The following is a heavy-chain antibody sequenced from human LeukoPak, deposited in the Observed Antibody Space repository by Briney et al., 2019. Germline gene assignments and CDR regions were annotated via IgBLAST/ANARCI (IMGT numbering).Heavy chain of an antibody. J-gene: IGHJ4*02. V-gene: IGHV3-23*01. D-gene: IGHD3-22*01. CDR2: SSGSGDET. CDR3: ARLYYYDSSGYLPFDY. CDR1: GFISSRFA. Sequence: GGSLRLSCAASGFISSRFAMNWVRQAPGKGPEWVSGSSGSGDETYYADSVKGRFTISRDNSKNTLYLQMNSLRAGDTAVYYCARLYYYDSSGYLPFDYWGQGTLVTVSS.